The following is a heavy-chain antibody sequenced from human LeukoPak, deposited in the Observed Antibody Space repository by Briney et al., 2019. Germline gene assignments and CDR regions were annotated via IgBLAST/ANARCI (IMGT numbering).Heavy chain of an antibody. CDR3: ARRKMAAAGPSGYYYYYYMDV. V-gene: IGHV4-4*02. D-gene: IGHD6-13*01. CDR2: IYHSGST. Sequence: SETLSLTCAVSGGSISSSNWWSCVRQPPGKGLEWIGEIYHSGSTNYNPSLKSRVTISVDTSKNQFSLKLSSVTAADTAVYYCARRKMAAAGPSGYYYYYYMDVWGKGTTVTVSS. J-gene: IGHJ6*03. CDR1: GGSISSSNW.